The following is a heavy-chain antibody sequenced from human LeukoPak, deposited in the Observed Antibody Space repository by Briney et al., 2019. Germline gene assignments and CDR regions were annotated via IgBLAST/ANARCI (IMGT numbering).Heavy chain of an antibody. CDR3: VSVQAAAIPAFDC. D-gene: IGHD3-22*01. CDR1: TFTGHN. CDR2: INPTSGGI. J-gene: IGHJ4*02. V-gene: IGHV1-2*02. Sequence: ASVKVSCKHTFTGHNTHWVRQAPGPGLEFVEWINPTSGGIGYAQKFQVRVTMTRDASINTVYMELSSLTSVDAAFYCVVSVQAAAIPAFDCWGQGTPVTVSP.